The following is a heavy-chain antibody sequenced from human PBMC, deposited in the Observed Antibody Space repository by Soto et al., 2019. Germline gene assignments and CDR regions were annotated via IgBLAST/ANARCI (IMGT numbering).Heavy chain of an antibody. CDR2: INHSGST. D-gene: IGHD2-15*01. V-gene: IGHV4-34*01. CDR1: GGSFSGYY. Sequence: SETLSLTCAVYGGSFSGYYWSWIRQPPGKGLEWIGEINHSGSTNYNPSLKSRVTISVDTSKNQFSLKLSSVTAADTAVYYCARGHPTDIVVVVAATTNWFDPWGQGTLVTVSS. J-gene: IGHJ5*02. CDR3: ARGHPTDIVVVVAATTNWFDP.